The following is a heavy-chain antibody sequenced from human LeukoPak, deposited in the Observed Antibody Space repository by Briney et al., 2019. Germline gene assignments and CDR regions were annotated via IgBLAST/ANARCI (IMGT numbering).Heavy chain of an antibody. J-gene: IGHJ5*02. V-gene: IGHV4-34*01. CDR2: INHSGST. CDR3: ARGSFGYCSSTSCYGGIRWFDP. Sequence: SETLSLTCAVYGGSFSGYYWSWIRQPPGKGLEWIGEINHSGSTNYNPSLRSRVTISVDTSKNQFSLKLSSVTAADTAVYYCARGSFGYCSSTSCYGGIRWFDPWGQGTLVTVPS. CDR1: GGSFSGYY. D-gene: IGHD2-2*03.